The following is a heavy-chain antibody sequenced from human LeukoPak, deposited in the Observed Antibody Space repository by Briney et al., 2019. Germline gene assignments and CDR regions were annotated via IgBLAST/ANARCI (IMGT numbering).Heavy chain of an antibody. J-gene: IGHJ1*01. CDR2: IYYSGST. D-gene: IGHD6-13*01. CDR3: ARSRAAGTLQH. CDR1: GGSISSYY. V-gene: IGHV4-59*08. Sequence: PSETLSLTCTVSGGSISSYYWSWIRQPPGKGLEWIGYIYYSGSTNYNPSLKSRVTISVDMSKNQFSLKLSSVTAADTAVYYCARSRAAGTLQHWGQGTLVTVSS.